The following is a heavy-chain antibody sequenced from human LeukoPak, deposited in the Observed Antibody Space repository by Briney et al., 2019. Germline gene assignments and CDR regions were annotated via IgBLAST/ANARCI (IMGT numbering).Heavy chain of an antibody. CDR2: IYPGDSDT. Sequence: GESLKISCKGSGYSFTSYWIGWVRQMPGKGLEWMGIIYPGDSDTRYSPSFQGQVTISADKSISTAYLQWSSLKASDTAMYYCARLQQERHPVAQRFDTWGQGTLVTVSS. CDR1: GYSFTSYW. CDR3: ARLQQERHPVAQRFDT. J-gene: IGHJ5*02. V-gene: IGHV5-51*01. D-gene: IGHD1-1*01.